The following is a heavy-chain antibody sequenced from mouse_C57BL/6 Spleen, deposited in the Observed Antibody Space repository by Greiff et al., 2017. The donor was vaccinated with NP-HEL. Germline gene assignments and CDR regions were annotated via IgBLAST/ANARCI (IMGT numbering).Heavy chain of an antibody. V-gene: IGHV1-18*01. CDR1: GYTFTDYN. D-gene: IGHD6-1*01. CDR3: ARGGASGAYYFDY. J-gene: IGHJ2*01. Sequence: EVQLQQSGPELVKPGASVKIPCKASGYTFTDYNMDWVKQSHGKSLEWIGDINPNNGGTNYNQKFKGKATLTVDKSSSTAYMELRSLTSEDTAVYYCARGGASGAYYFDYWGQGTTLTVSS. CDR2: INPNNGGT.